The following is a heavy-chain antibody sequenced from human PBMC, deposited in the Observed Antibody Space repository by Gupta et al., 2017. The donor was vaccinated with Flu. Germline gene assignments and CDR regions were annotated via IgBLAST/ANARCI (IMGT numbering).Heavy chain of an antibody. J-gene: IGHJ6*02. CDR2: IITIFVTA. Sequence: QVQLVQSGAEVKKPGSSVKVSCKASGGTFSSYAISWVRQAPGQGLEWMGGIITIFVTANDAQKLKGRVTITEDEATSTANMELRSLRSEDTAVYYFAREALRYXDXLLPTDXLTPTIDYYGMAVGGQGTTVTVSS. CDR1: GGTFSSYA. D-gene: IGHD3-9*01. V-gene: IGHV1-69*01. CDR3: AREALRYXDXLLPTDXLTPTIDYYGMAV.